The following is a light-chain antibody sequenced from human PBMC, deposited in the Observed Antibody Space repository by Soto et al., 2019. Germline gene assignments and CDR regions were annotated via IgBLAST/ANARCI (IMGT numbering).Light chain of an antibody. J-gene: IGLJ2*01. CDR2: EVR. V-gene: IGLV2-18*02. CDR3: SSYTSSSTLV. Sequence: QSALTQPPSVSGSPGQSVTISRTGTSSDVGSYNRVSWYQQPPGTAPKLMIYEVRNRPSGVPDRFSGSKSGNTASLTISGLQAEDEADYYCSSYTSSSTLVFGGGTKLTVL. CDR1: SSDVGSYNR.